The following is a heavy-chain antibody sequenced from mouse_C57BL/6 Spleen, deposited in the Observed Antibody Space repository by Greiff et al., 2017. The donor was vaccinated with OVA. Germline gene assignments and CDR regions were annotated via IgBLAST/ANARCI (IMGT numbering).Heavy chain of an antibody. Sequence: VQLQESGAELARPGASVKLSCKASGYTFTSYGISWVKQRTGQGLEWIGEIYPRSGNTYYNEKFKGKATLTADKSSSTAYMELRSLTSEDSAVYFCARSLYYDGSSSGWYFDVWGTGTTVTVSS. J-gene: IGHJ1*03. CDR3: ARSLYYDGSSSGWYFDV. D-gene: IGHD1-1*01. CDR2: IYPRSGNT. V-gene: IGHV1-81*01. CDR1: GYTFTSYG.